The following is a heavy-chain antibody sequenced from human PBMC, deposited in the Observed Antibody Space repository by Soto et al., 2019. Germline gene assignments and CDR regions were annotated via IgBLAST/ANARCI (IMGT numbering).Heavy chain of an antibody. D-gene: IGHD3-16*01. Sequence: EVQLLESGGGLIHPGGSLRLSCAASGFIFRNYAMSWVRQAPGKGLEWVSGTSGSGGSAYYADSVKGRFTISRDKSKNTLYLQMNSLRAEDTAIYYCANVMIDFGGAPADYWGQGTLVIVSS. CDR1: GFIFRNYA. J-gene: IGHJ4*02. CDR2: TSGSGGSA. V-gene: IGHV3-23*01. CDR3: ANVMIDFGGAPADY.